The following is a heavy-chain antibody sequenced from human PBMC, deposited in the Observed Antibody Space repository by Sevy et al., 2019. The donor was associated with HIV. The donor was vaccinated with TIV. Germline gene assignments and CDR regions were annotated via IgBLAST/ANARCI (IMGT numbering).Heavy chain of an antibody. CDR3: TRGRAPDTCRYFFEN. J-gene: IGHJ1*01. CDR1: GYIFSMYD. Sequence: ASVKVSCKASGYIFSMYDSTWVRQAPGQGLEWMGRIHPFSGDTNYTQKFQGRVTMTTDIWTRTVYMSLSGLTSDDAGVYYCTRGRAPDTCRYFFENWAQGTLVTVSS. CDR2: IHPFSGDT. V-gene: IGHV1-18*01. D-gene: IGHD3-9*01.